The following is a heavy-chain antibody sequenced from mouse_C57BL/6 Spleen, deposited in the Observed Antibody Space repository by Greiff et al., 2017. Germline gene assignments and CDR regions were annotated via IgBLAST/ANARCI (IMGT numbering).Heavy chain of an antibody. D-gene: IGHD1-1*01. V-gene: IGHV1-69*01. J-gene: IGHJ4*01. Sequence: QVQLQQPGAELVMPGASVKLSCKASGYTFTSYWMHWVKQRPGQGLEWIGEIDPSDSYTNYNQKFKGKSTLTVDKSSSTAYMQLSSLTSEDSAVYYCARYYYGSYYAMDDWGQGTSVTVSS. CDR2: IDPSDSYT. CDR3: ARYYYGSYYAMDD. CDR1: GYTFTSYW.